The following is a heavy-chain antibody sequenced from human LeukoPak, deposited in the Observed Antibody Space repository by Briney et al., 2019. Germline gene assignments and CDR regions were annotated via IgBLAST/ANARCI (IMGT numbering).Heavy chain of an antibody. D-gene: IGHD3-10*01. CDR1: GFTFSHYE. CDR3: ASLSHGSGSN. Sequence: PGGSLRLSCAVFGFTFSHYELNWVRQAPGQGLEWISYISTSGSTVYYADSVRGRFTISRDNAKNLLCLQMNSLRVEDTAAYYCASLSHGSGSNWGQGTLVTVSS. CDR2: ISTSGSTV. V-gene: IGHV3-48*03. J-gene: IGHJ4*02.